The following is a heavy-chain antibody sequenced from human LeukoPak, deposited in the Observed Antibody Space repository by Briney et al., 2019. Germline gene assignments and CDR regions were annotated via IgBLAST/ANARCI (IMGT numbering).Heavy chain of an antibody. D-gene: IGHD4-17*01. CDR2: ISGSGGST. CDR1: GFTFSSYA. J-gene: IGHJ4*02. V-gene: IGHV3-23*01. Sequence: GGCLRLSCAASGFTFSSYAMSWVRQAPGKGLEWVSAISGSGGSTYYADSVKGRFTISRDNAKNSLYLQMNSLRAEDTALYFCARDYYGDHFFDFWGQGTLVTVSS. CDR3: ARDYYGDHFFDF.